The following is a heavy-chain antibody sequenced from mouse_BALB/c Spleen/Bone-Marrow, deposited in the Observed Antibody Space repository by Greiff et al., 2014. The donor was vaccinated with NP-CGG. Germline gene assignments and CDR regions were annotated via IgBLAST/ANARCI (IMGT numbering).Heavy chain of an antibody. CDR3: TRGDDYDEEFAY. Sequence: QVQLQQSGAELVKPGASVKLSCKASGYTFTSYYMYWVKQRPGQGLEWIGGINPSNGGTNFNEKFKSKATLTVDKSSSTAYMQLSSLTSEDSAVYYCTRGDDYDEEFAYWGQGTPVTVSA. CDR1: GYTFTSYY. D-gene: IGHD2-4*01. J-gene: IGHJ3*01. V-gene: IGHV1S81*02. CDR2: INPSNGGT.